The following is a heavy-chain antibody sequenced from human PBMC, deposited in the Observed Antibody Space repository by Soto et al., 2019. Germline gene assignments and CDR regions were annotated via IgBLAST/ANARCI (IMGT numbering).Heavy chain of an antibody. J-gene: IGHJ4*02. D-gene: IGHD1-1*01. CDR3: AKVRDSNDWAFDY. CDR1: GFTFSHYG. CDR2: ISYDGGNK. V-gene: IGHV3-30*18. Sequence: GGSLRLSCAASGFTFSHYGMHWVRQAPGKGLEWVANISYDGGNKYYADSVKGRFTISRDNSKNTLYLQINSLTPEDTAVYYCAKVRDSNDWAFDYWGQGTEVTVSS.